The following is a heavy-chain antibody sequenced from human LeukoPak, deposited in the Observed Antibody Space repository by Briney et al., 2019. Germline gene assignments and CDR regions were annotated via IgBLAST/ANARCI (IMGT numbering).Heavy chain of an antibody. Sequence: PSETLSLTCTVSGGSISSSSYYWGWIRQPPGKGLEWIGSIYYSGSTYYNPSLKSRVTISVDTSKNQFSLKLSSVTAADTAVYYCARGYCSGGSCYLRNYYYYYMDVWGKGTTVTVSS. J-gene: IGHJ6*03. D-gene: IGHD2-15*01. CDR1: GGSISSSSYY. CDR2: IYYSGST. V-gene: IGHV4-39*01. CDR3: ARGYCSGGSCYLRNYYYYYMDV.